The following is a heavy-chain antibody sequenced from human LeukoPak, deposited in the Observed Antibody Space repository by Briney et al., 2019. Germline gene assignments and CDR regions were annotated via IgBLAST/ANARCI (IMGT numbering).Heavy chain of an antibody. CDR1: GGSISNYY. J-gene: IGHJ5*02. V-gene: IGHV4-4*07. CDR3: ARDYYDSSGHLWWFDP. CDR2: IYTSGST. Sequence: SETLSLTCTVSGGSISNYYCSWIRQPAGKGLEWIGRIYTSGSTNYNPSLKSRVTMSVDTPKNQFSLKLTSVTAADTAVYYCARDYYDSSGHLWWFDPWGQGTLVTVSS. D-gene: IGHD3-22*01.